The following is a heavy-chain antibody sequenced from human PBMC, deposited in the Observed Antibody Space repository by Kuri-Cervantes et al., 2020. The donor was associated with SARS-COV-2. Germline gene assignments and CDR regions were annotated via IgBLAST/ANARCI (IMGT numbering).Heavy chain of an antibody. CDR2: ISSGGSPI. Sequence: GGSLRLSCAASGFTFNTYSMNWVRQAPGKGLEWISYISSGGSPIHYADSVKGRFTISRDNAKNSLYLQMNSLRAEDTAVYYCARDPDWGGNYWGQGTLVTVSS. CDR1: GFTFNTYS. J-gene: IGHJ4*02. V-gene: IGHV3-48*01. D-gene: IGHD7-27*01. CDR3: ARDPDWGGNY.